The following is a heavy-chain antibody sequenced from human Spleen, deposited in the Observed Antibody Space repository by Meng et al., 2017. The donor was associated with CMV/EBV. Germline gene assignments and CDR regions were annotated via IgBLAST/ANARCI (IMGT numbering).Heavy chain of an antibody. Sequence: GESLQISCAASGITFSSFWMSWVRQVPGKGLEWVANINQDGSEKYYVDSVKGRFTISRDNAKNSLYLQGNSLRAEDTAVYYCARNIQLWVRGFDYWGQGT. J-gene: IGHJ4*02. D-gene: IGHD5-18*01. CDR1: GITFSSFW. CDR2: INQDGSEK. V-gene: IGHV3-7*01. CDR3: ARNIQLWVRGFDY.